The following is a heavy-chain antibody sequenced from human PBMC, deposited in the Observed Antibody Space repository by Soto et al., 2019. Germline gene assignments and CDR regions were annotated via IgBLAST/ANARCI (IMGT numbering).Heavy chain of an antibody. J-gene: IGHJ5*02. CDR2: FSISGGIT. CDR1: GFTFSSSA. V-gene: IGHV3-23*01. CDR3: AKGPSFSA. Sequence: EVQLLESGGGLVQPGGSLSLSCAASGFTFSSSAMSWVRQAPGKGLEWVSGFSISGGITYYAGSVKGRFTISRDNSKNTLYLQMNSLRADDTAVYYCAKGPSFSAWGQGTLVTVSS.